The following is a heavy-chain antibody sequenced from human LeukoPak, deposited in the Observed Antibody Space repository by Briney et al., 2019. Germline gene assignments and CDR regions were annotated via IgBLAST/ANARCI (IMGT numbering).Heavy chain of an antibody. CDR3: ARLVSSIAAGDSYDY. V-gene: IGHV3-7*01. J-gene: IGHJ4*02. Sequence: GGSLRLSCAASGFIFHSYWMSWVRQAPGKGLEWVANIKQDGSEKYYVDSVKGRFTISRDNAKKSLYPQMNSLRAEDTAVYYCARLVSSIAAGDSYDYWGQGSLVTVSS. CDR2: IKQDGSEK. CDR1: GFIFHSYW. D-gene: IGHD6-13*01.